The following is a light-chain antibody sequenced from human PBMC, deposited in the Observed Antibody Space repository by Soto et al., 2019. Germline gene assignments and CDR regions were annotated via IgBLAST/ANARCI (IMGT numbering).Light chain of an antibody. V-gene: IGKV3-20*01. Sequence: ELVMTPSPATLSVSPGERATLSCRASPSLRSSLAWYQQKPGQVPRLLIYGAPSRATGIPDRFRGSGSGTDVTLTINRREPEDFALYHCQQYGSSPITFGQGTRLEIK. J-gene: IGKJ5*01. CDR2: GAP. CDR3: QQYGSSPIT. CDR1: PSLRSS.